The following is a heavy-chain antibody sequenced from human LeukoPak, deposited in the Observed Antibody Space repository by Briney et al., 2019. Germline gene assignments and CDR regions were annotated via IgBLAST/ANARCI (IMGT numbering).Heavy chain of an antibody. D-gene: IGHD1-1*01. V-gene: IGHV1-69*13. CDR1: GYSFSNHG. CDR2: IIPIFGTA. J-gene: IGHJ4*02. CDR3: ANSKQLVLRGPFDY. Sequence: GASVKVSCKTSGYSFSNHGISWVRQAPGQGLEWMGGIIPIFGTANYAQKFQGRVTITADESTSTAYMELSSLRSEDTAVYYCANSKQLVLRGPFDYWGQGTLVTVSS.